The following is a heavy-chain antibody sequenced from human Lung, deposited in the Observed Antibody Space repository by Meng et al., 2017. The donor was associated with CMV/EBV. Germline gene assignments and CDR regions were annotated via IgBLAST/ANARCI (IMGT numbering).Heavy chain of an antibody. CDR2: ITWNGLMT. J-gene: IGHJ4*02. CDR1: GFRFDDHG. CDR3: ARGREGAMGLVDTMLDY. D-gene: IGHD5-12*01. Sequence: GGSLRLXCAASGFRFDDHGMSWVRQAPGKGLEWISGITWNGLMTDYADSVKGRFTISRDNAKNSLYLQMNSLRVEDTALYYCARGREGAMGLVDTMLDYWGQGXLVTVSS. V-gene: IGHV3-20*04.